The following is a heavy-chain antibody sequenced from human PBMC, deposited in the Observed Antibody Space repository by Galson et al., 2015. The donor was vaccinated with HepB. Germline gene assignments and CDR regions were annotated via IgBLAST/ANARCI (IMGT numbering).Heavy chain of an antibody. CDR3: ARVGYGYYSSDY. V-gene: IGHV3-48*04. CDR2: ITGSSTTI. Sequence: SLRLSCAASGIPFHNYTMNWVRQAPGKGLEWVSYITGSSTTIHYADSVKGRFTVSRDNAKNSVYLQMNSLRAEDTAVYYCARVGYGYYSSDYWGQGTLVTVSS. J-gene: IGHJ4*02. D-gene: IGHD3-10*01. CDR1: GIPFHNYT.